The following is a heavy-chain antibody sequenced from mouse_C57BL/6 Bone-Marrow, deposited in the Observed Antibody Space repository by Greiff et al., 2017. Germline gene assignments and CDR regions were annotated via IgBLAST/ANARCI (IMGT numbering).Heavy chain of an antibody. CDR3: ARGAYSNWYFDV. J-gene: IGHJ1*03. D-gene: IGHD6-5*01. CDR2: IDPSDSET. CDR1: GYTFTSYW. V-gene: IGHV1-52*01. Sequence: VQLQQPGAELVRPGSSVKLSCKASGYTFTSYWMHWVKQRPIQGLECIGNIDPSDSETHYNQKFKDKATLTVDKSSSTAYMQLSSLTSEDSSVYYGARGAYSNWYFDVWGTGTTVTVSS.